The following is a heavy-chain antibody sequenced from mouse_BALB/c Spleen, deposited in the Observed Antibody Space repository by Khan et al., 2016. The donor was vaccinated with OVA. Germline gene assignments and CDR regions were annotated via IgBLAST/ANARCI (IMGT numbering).Heavy chain of an antibody. V-gene: IGHV1-77*01. J-gene: IGHJ3*01. CDR1: GYTFTDYV. Sequence: QVQLQQSGPELVKPGASVKMSCKASGYTFTDYVLTWVKQRPGQGLEWIGEIYPGSSNTYYNANLKGRATLTADKSSNTAYLHLSSLTAEDSAVYCCARGGYGTSGAYWGQGTLVTVSA. D-gene: IGHD1-1*01. CDR2: IYPGSSNT. CDR3: ARGGYGTSGAY.